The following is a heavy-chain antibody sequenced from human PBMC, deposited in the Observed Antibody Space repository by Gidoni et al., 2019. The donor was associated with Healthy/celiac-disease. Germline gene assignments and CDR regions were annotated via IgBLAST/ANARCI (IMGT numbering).Heavy chain of an antibody. V-gene: IGHV3-7*01. CDR2: IKQDESDK. CDR1: GFTFSNYW. D-gene: IGHD1-26*01. CDR3: ARDKVVGATIFDY. J-gene: IGHJ4*02. Sequence: EVQLVESGGGLVQPGGSLRLSCAASGFTFSNYWMIWVRPAPGKGLEWVANIKQDESDKFYLDSVKGRFTISRDNAKNSLFLQMNSLRAEDTAVYFCARDKVVGATIFDYWGQGILVTVSS.